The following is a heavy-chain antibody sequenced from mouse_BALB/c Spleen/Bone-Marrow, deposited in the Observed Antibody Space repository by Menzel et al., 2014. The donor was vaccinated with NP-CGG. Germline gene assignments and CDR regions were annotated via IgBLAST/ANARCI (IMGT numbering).Heavy chain of an antibody. D-gene: IGHD1-2*01. CDR3: ARRGHGFAWFAY. CDR1: GYTFSSYW. V-gene: IGHV1-9*01. CDR2: ILPGSGST. J-gene: IGHJ3*01. Sequence: ESGTELMKPGASVKISCKATGYTFSSYWIEWVNQRPGHGLEWIGEILPGSGSTNYNEKFKGKATFTADTSSNTAYMQLGSLTSEDSAVYYCARRGHGFAWFAYWGQGTLVTVSA.